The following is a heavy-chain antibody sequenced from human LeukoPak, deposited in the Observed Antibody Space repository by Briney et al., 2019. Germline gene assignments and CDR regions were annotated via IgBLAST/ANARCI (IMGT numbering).Heavy chain of an antibody. J-gene: IGHJ2*01. Sequence: PGRSLRLSCAASGFSFSSYGMHWVRQAPGKGLEWVAAIPYDGRNNYYADSVKGRFTISRDNSKNTLSVQMNSLRAEDTAVYYCAKDGSSGWYGIHWYFDLWGRGTLVTVSS. D-gene: IGHD6-19*01. CDR3: AKDGSSGWYGIHWYFDL. CDR1: GFSFSSYG. CDR2: IPYDGRNN. V-gene: IGHV3-30*18.